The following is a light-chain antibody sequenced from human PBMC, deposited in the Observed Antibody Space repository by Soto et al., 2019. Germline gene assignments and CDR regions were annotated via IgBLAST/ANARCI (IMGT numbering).Light chain of an antibody. Sequence: EILLTQSPATLSVSPGETATISCRASQNVFSDLAWYQQKPGQAPRLLVYGATTRATDAPAKFRGRGSGTEFSLTISSLQSEDSATYYCQQYRSWPRTFGQGSKVEI. CDR3: QQYRSWPRT. CDR2: GAT. J-gene: IGKJ1*01. V-gene: IGKV3-15*01. CDR1: QNVFSD.